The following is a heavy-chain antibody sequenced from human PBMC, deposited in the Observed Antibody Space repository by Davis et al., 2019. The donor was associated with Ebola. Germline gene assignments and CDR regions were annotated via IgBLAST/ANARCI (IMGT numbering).Heavy chain of an antibody. CDR2: ISGSGGST. V-gene: IGHV3-23*01. CDR3: AKGSSYYDFWSGYLNYYYYYGMDV. Sequence: GESLKISCAASGFTFSSYAMSWVRQAPGKGLEWVSAISGSGGSTYYADSVKGRFTISRDNSKNTLYLQMNSLRAEDTAVYYCAKGSSYYDFWSGYLNYYYYYGMDVWGQGTTVTVSS. J-gene: IGHJ6*02. D-gene: IGHD3-3*01. CDR1: GFTFSSYA.